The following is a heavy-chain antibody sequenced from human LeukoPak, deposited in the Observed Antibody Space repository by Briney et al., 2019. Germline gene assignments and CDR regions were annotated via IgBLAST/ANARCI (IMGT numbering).Heavy chain of an antibody. D-gene: IGHD4-17*01. V-gene: IGHV1-46*01. CDR3: ARGGDGDYYYCYYMDV. Sequence: ASLKASCKASGYTFTSYYMHWGRQSPGQGLEWRGINNPRCGSTSNAQKFQGRITMTKDMSTSTVYMELSSLRSEDTAVYYCARGGDGDYYYCYYMDVWGKGTTVTVSS. CDR1: GYTFTSYY. J-gene: IGHJ6*03. CDR2: NNPRCGST.